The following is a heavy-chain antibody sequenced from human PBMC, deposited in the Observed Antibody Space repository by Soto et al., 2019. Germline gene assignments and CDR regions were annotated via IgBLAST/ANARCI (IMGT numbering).Heavy chain of an antibody. D-gene: IGHD6-6*01. J-gene: IGHJ6*03. CDR3: ATALDPPPARIPYGPYYMDV. V-gene: IGHV3-30-3*01. Sequence: AGGSLRLSCAASGFTFSSYAMHWVRQAPGKGLEWVAVISYDGSNKYYADSVKGRFTISRDNSKNTLYLQMNSLRSDDTAVYYCATALDPPPARIPYGPYYMDVWGKGTTVTVSS. CDR1: GFTFSSYA. CDR2: ISYDGSNK.